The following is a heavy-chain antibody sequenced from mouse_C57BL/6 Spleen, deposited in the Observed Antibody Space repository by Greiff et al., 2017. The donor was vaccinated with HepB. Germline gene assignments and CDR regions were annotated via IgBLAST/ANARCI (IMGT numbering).Heavy chain of an antibody. CDR3: ARPGDYSNYEWYFDV. J-gene: IGHJ1*03. V-gene: IGHV5-17*01. D-gene: IGHD2-5*01. CDR1: GFTFSDYG. Sequence: EVMLVESGGGLVKPGGSLKLSCAASGFTFSDYGMHWVRQAPEKGLEWVAYISSGSSTIYYADTVKGRFTISRDNAKSTLFLQMTSLRSEDTAMYYCARPGDYSNYEWYFDVWGTGTTVTVSS. CDR2: ISSGSSTI.